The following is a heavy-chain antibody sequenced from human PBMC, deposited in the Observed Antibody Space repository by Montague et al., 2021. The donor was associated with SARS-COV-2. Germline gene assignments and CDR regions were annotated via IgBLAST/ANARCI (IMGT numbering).Heavy chain of an antibody. D-gene: IGHD3-9*01. CDR1: GFTFSSYS. J-gene: IGHJ4*02. Sequence: SLSCSASGFTFSSYSMNWVRQAPGKGLEWVSSISSSSSYIYYADSVKGRFTISRDNAKNSLYLQMNSLRAEDTAVYYCARDPFYDILTGYYSNWGQGTLVTVSS. CDR2: ISSSSSYI. V-gene: IGHV3-21*01. CDR3: ARDPFYDILTGYYSN.